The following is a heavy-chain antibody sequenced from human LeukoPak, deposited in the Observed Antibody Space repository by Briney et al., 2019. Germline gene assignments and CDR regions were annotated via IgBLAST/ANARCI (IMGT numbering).Heavy chain of an antibody. V-gene: IGHV4-39*07. D-gene: IGHD5-18*01. Sequence: PSETLSLTCTVSGGSISSSSYYWGWIRQPPGKGLEWIGSIYYSGSTYYNPSLKSRVTISVDTSKNQFSLKLSSVTAADTAVYYCARHRYSYGSYYFDYWGQGTLVTVSS. CDR3: ARHRYSYGSYYFDY. J-gene: IGHJ4*02. CDR1: GGSISSSSYY. CDR2: IYYSGST.